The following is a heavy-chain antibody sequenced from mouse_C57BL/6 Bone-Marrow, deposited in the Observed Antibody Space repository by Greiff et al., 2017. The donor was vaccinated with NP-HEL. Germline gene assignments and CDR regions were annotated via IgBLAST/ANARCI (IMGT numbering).Heavy chain of an antibody. D-gene: IGHD4-1*01. J-gene: IGHJ3*01. CDR3: AREVGPAY. CDR1: GFTFSSYA. V-gene: IGHV5-4*01. CDR2: ISDGGSYT. Sequence: EVKLVESGGGLVKPGGSLKLSCAASGFTFSSYAMSWVRQTPEKRLEWVATISDGGSYTYYPDNVKGRFTISRDNAKNNLYLQMSHLKSEDTAMYYCAREVGPAYWGQGTLVTVSA.